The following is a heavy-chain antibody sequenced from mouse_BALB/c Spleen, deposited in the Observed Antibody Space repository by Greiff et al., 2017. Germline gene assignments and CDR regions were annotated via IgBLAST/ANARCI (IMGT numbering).Heavy chain of an antibody. D-gene: IGHD4-1*01. CDR2: INPGSGGT. V-gene: IGHV1-54*01. J-gene: IGHJ3*01. CDR1: GYAFTNYL. CDR3: ARSELGAWFAY. Sequence: QVQLKQSGAELVRPGTSVKVSCKASGYAFTNYLIEWVKQRPGQGLEWIGVINPGSGGTNYNEKFKGKATLTADKSSSTAYMQLSSLTSDDSAVYFCARSELGAWFAYWGQGTLVTVSA.